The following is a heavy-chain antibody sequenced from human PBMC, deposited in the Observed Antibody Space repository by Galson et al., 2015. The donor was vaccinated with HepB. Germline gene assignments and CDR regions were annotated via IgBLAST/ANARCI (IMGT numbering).Heavy chain of an antibody. CDR3: ARGTKVNTIY. J-gene: IGHJ4*02. D-gene: IGHD4-17*01. CDR2: INPNTGDT. Sequence: SVKVSCKASGYTFTDYFIHWVRQAPGQGLEWMGRINPNTGDTKYAQKFQGRVTTTRDTSINTAYLALSRLISDDTAVFYCARGTKVNTIYWGQGTLVTVSS. CDR1: GYTFTDYF. V-gene: IGHV1-2*06.